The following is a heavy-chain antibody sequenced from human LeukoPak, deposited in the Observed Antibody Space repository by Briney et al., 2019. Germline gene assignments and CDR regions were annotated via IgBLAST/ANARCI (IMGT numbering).Heavy chain of an antibody. D-gene: IGHD2-2*01. V-gene: IGHV3-21*01. J-gene: IGHJ6*02. CDR2: ISGSSSYI. CDR3: AREPIRYCSTTSCYYGGPYYYGMDV. Sequence: GGSLRLSCAASGFTFSSYSMNWVRRAPGKGLEWVSSISGSSSYIYYADSVKGRFTISRDNAKNSLYLQMNSLRAEDTAVYYCAREPIRYCSTTSCYYGGPYYYGMDVWGQGTTVTVSS. CDR1: GFTFSSYS.